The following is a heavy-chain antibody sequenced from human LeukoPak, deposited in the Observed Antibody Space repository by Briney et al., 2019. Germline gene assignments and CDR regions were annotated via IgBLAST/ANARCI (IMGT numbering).Heavy chain of an antibody. V-gene: IGHV4-59*01. CDR1: GGSISSYY. D-gene: IGHD6-19*01. Sequence: SETLSLTCTVSGGSISSYYWSWIRQPPGKGLEWIGYIYYSGSTNYNPSLKSRVTISVDTSKNQFSLKLSSVTAADTAVYYCARDRGSGGWSDYYYYYMDVWGKGTTVTISS. CDR2: IYYSGST. CDR3: ARDRGSGGWSDYYYYYMDV. J-gene: IGHJ6*03.